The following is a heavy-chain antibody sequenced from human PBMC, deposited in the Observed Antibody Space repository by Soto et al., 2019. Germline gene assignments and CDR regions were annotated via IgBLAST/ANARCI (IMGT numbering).Heavy chain of an antibody. J-gene: IGHJ4*02. CDR3: AAGYCSGSSYSWFDY. CDR1: GFTFISSA. D-gene: IGHD2-15*01. V-gene: IGHV1-58*02. CDR2: IVVGSDDP. Sequence: ASVKVSCKASGFTFISSAMQWVRQARGQRLEWKRWIVVGSDDPKCAQKFQERVTISRDVSTSTAYTELSSLRFEDTAVFYCAAGYCSGSSYSWFDYWGQGTQVTVSS.